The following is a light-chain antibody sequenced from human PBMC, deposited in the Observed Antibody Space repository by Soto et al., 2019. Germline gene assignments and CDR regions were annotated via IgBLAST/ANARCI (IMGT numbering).Light chain of an antibody. CDR2: AAS. CDR1: QNIGKC. V-gene: IGKV1-39*01. Sequence: IQMTQSPSSQSAVVGDRVTITCRASQNIGKCLNWYQQKPGKAPNLLIYAASSLQSGVPPRFSGSGSGTDFTLTISSLQPEDFATYYCEQSYATPYTFGQGTKLEIK. CDR3: EQSYATPYT. J-gene: IGKJ2*01.